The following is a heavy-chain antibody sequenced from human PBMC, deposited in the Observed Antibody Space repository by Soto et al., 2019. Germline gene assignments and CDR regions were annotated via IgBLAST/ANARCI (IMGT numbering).Heavy chain of an antibody. CDR2: LVVGSGNT. CDR3: AAKVVVGTFDY. V-gene: IGHV1-58*01. Sequence: GASAKVSCKASGITFTSSAVQWVRQSRGQRLEWIGWLVVGSGNTNSAQKFQERVTITRDMSTSTAYMELSSLRSEDTAVYYCAAKVVVGTFDYWGQGTLVTVSS. J-gene: IGHJ4*02. D-gene: IGHD3-22*01. CDR1: GITFTSSA.